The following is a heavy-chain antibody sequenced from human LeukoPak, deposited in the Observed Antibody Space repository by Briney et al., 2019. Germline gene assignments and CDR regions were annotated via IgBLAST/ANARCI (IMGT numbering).Heavy chain of an antibody. CDR3: AAGYSSVGWFDP. D-gene: IGHD6-19*01. CDR2: ISGSGGST. J-gene: IGHJ5*02. Sequence: GGSLRLSCAASGFTFSSYAMSWVRQAPGKGLEWVSAISGSGGSTYYADSVKGRFTISRDNSKNTLYLQVNSLRAEDTAVYYCAAGYSSVGWFDPWGQGTLVTVSS. CDR1: GFTFSSYA. V-gene: IGHV3-23*01.